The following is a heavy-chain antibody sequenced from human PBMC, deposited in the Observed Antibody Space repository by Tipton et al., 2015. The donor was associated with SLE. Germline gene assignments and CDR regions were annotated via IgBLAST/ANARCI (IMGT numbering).Heavy chain of an antibody. CDR1: GGSISSSSYY. CDR3: ARDIGIAAQRGWFDP. V-gene: IGHV4-39*07. CDR2: IYYSGST. J-gene: IGHJ5*02. Sequence: TLSLTCTVSGGSISSSSYYWGWIRQPPGKGLEWIGSIYYSGSTYYNPSLKSRVTISVDTPKNQFSLKLSSVTAADTAVYYCARDIGIAAQRGWFDPWGQGTLVTVSS. D-gene: IGHD6-13*01.